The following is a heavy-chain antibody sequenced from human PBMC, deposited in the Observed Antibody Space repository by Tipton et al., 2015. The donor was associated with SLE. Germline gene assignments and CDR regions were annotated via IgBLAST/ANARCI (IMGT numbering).Heavy chain of an antibody. CDR1: GFTFSSYE. Sequence: SLRLSCAASGFTFSSYEMNWVRQAPGKGLDWVSYISSSGSTIYYADSVKGRFTISRDNAKNSLYLQMNSLRAEDTAVFYCATVPLYSSGWFTSNDAFDIWGQGTMVTVSS. J-gene: IGHJ3*02. CDR3: ATVPLYSSGWFTSNDAFDI. CDR2: ISSSGSTI. D-gene: IGHD6-19*01. V-gene: IGHV3-48*03.